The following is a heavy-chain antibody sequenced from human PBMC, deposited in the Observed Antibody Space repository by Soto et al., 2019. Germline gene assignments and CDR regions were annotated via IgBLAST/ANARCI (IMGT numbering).Heavy chain of an antibody. CDR1: GGSINTFY. Sequence: ETLSLTCTVSGGSINTFYWSWVRQPAGKGLEWIGRIFSSGSTSFNPSLESRVAMSVDTSKNHFSLNLNSVTAADMAVYYCAREGSYSAYNFAHGIQLWSFDFWGQGALVTVSS. D-gene: IGHD5-12*01. CDR2: IFSSGST. J-gene: IGHJ4*02. CDR3: AREGSYSAYNFAHGIQLWSFDF. V-gene: IGHV4-4*07.